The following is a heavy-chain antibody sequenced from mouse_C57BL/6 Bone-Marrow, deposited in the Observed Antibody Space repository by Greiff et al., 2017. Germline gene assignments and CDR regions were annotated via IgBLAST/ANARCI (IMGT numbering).Heavy chain of an antibody. J-gene: IGHJ4*01. Sequence: EVMLVESGGGLVQPGGSLKLSCAASGFTFSDYGMAWVRQAPRKGPEWVAFISNLAYSIYYADTVTGRFTISRENAKNTLYLEMSSLRSEDTAMYYCARHWDGAMDYWGQGTSVTVSS. D-gene: IGHD4-1*01. CDR3: ARHWDGAMDY. CDR2: ISNLAYSI. CDR1: GFTFSDYG. V-gene: IGHV5-15*01.